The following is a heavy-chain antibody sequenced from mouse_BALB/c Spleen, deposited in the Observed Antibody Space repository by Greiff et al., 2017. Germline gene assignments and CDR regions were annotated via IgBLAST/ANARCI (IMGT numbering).Heavy chain of an antibody. D-gene: IGHD1-1*01. CDR3: AREGYYYGY. V-gene: IGHV5-6-5*01. Sequence: EVMLVESGGGLVKPGGSLKLSCAASGFTFSSYAMSWVRQTPEKRLEWVASISSGGSTYYPDSVKGRFTISRDNARNILYLQMSSLRSEDTAMYYCAREGYYYGYWGQGTTLTVSS. CDR2: ISSGGST. J-gene: IGHJ2*01. CDR1: GFTFSSYA.